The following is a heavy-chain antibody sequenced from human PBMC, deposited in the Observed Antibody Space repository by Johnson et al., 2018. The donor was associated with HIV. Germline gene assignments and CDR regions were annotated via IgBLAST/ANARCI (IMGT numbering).Heavy chain of an antibody. CDR2: IYSGGRT. CDR3: AREDYSAFDI. J-gene: IGHJ3*02. Sequence: VQLVESGGGLIQPGGSLRLSCAASGFTVSSNYMSWVRQAPGTGLEWVSVIYSGGRTYYADPVKGRFTISRDNSKNTLYLQMNSLRAEYTAVYYCAREDYSAFDIWGQGTMVTVSS. CDR1: GFTVSSNY. D-gene: IGHD4-11*01. V-gene: IGHV3-53*01.